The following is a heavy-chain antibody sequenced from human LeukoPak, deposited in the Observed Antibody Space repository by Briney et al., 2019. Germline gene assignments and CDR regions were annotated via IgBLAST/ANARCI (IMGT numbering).Heavy chain of an antibody. J-gene: IGHJ4*02. CDR2: ISASGGNT. D-gene: IGHD2-21*02. CDR1: GFTFSSYA. Sequence: GSLRLSCAASGFTFSSYAMTWVRQAPGKGLEWVSTISASGGNTYYADSVKGRFTISRDNSKNTLFLQMNSLRAEDTAVYSCAKARLGRGDCCPFEFWGRGTLVTVSS. V-gene: IGHV3-23*01. CDR3: AKARLGRGDCCPFEF.